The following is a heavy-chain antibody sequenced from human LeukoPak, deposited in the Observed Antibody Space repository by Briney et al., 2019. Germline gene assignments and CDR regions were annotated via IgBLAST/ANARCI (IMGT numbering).Heavy chain of an antibody. CDR1: GGSISSSSYY. J-gene: IGHJ6*03. Sequence: PSETLSLTCTVSGGSISSSSYYWGWIRQPPGKGLEWIGSIYYSGSTYYNPSLKSRVTISVDTSKNQFSLKLSSVTAADTAVYYCARQPEELTGTSRGGYYYYYMDVWGKGTTVTVSS. D-gene: IGHD1-20*01. CDR3: ARQPEELTGTSRGGYYYYYMDV. V-gene: IGHV4-39*01. CDR2: IYYSGST.